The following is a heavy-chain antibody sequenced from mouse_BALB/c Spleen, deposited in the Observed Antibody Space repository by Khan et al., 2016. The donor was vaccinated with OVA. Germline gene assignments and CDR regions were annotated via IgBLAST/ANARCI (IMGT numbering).Heavy chain of an antibody. V-gene: IGHV1S81*02. Sequence: QVQLQQPGAELVKPGASVKLSCKASGYTFSSYYIYWVKQRPGQGLEWIGGINPNNGGPNFNEKFKTKATLTVDKSSSTAYMQLNSLTSEDSAVYYCTRSGYASPFAYWGQGTLVTVSA. CDR3: TRSGYASPFAY. D-gene: IGHD6-1*01. J-gene: IGHJ3*01. CDR2: INPNNGGP. CDR1: GYTFSSYY.